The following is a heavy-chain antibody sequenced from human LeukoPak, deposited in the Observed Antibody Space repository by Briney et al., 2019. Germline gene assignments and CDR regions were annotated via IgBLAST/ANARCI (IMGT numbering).Heavy chain of an antibody. CDR2: ISYDGSNK. D-gene: IGHD5-12*01. CDR1: GFTFSSYG. Sequence: GGSLRLSCAASGFTFSSYGMHWVRQAPGKGLEWVAVISYDGSNKYYADSVKGRFTISRDNAKNTLYLQMNSLRAEDTAVYYCARGVAHAFDIWGQGTMVTVSS. J-gene: IGHJ3*02. V-gene: IGHV3-30*03. CDR3: ARGVAHAFDI.